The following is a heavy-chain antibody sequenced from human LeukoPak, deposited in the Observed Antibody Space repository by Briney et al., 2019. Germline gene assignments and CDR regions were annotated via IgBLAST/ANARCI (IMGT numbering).Heavy chain of an antibody. J-gene: IGHJ4*02. CDR2: IYYSGRT. CDR3: ARERRWLQLNTGRTY. V-gene: IGHV4-39*07. Sequence: PSETLSLTCTVSDGSISSSSYYWGWIRQPPGKGLEWIGSIYYSGRTYYNPSLKSRVTISVDRSKNQFSLKLSSVTAADTAVYYCARERRWLQLNTGRTYWGQGTLVTVSS. D-gene: IGHD5-24*01. CDR1: DGSISSSSYY.